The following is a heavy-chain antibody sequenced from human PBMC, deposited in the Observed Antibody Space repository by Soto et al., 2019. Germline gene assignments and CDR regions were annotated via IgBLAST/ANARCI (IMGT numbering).Heavy chain of an antibody. CDR3: ARQPLKTTAWYFDL. V-gene: IGHV3-13*01. Sequence: GGSLRLSCAASGFTFSSYDMHWVRQATGKGLEWVSAIGTAGDTYYPGSVKGRFTISKENDKNSLYLQMNSLRAGDTAVYYCARQPLKTTAWYFDLWGRGTLVTVSS. CDR2: IGTAGDT. J-gene: IGHJ2*01. D-gene: IGHD4-17*01. CDR1: GFTFSSYD.